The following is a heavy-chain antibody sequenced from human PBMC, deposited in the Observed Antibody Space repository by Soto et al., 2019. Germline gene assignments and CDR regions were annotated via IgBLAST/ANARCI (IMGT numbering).Heavy chain of an antibody. D-gene: IGHD5-18*01. CDR1: GDSFSSSNW. CDR3: ERYCYSCLYYYFVMDV. Sequence: SETLSLTCAVSGDSFSSSNWWTWVRQPPGKGLEWIGDIFHTGITNSNPSLKSRVTMSVDKSKNQFSLMLTSVTAADTAVYYCERYCYSCLYYYFVMDVCGQGSTVIVS. CDR2: IFHTGIT. J-gene: IGHJ6*02. V-gene: IGHV4-4*02.